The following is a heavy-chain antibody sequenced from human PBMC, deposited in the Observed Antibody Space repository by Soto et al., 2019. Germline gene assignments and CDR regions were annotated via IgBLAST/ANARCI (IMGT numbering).Heavy chain of an antibody. CDR3: LRSGPYCSSISCYTAGFDN. V-gene: IGHV3-23*01. Sequence: EVHLLESGGGLVQPGGSLRLSCTASGFMFSGYLMNWVRLAPGRGLEWVSGMSASSGSREYANSVKGRFTISRDNSKNTLFLQMDDLRVEDPAVYYCLRSGPYCSSISCYTAGFDNWGPGALVTVSS. CDR1: GFMFSGYL. CDR2: MSASSGSR. D-gene: IGHD2-2*02. J-gene: IGHJ4*02.